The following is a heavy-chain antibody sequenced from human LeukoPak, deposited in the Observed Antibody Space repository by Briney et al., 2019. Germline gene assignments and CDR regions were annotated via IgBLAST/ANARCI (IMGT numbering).Heavy chain of an antibody. CDR3: ASRRSYYYDSSGYMEH. CDR1: GFTFSSYA. Sequence: PGGSLRLSCAASGFTFSSYAMSWVRQAPGKGLEWVSAISGSGGSTYYADSVKGRFTISRDNSKNTLYLQMNSLRAEDTAVYYCASRRSYYYDSSGYMEHWGQGTLVTVSS. V-gene: IGHV3-23*01. CDR2: ISGSGGST. D-gene: IGHD3-22*01. J-gene: IGHJ1*01.